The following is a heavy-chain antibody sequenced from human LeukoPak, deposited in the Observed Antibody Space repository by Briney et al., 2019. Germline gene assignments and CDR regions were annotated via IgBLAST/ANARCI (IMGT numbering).Heavy chain of an antibody. CDR2: ISGSGDST. CDR1: GSTFSSYA. D-gene: IGHD2-15*01. V-gene: IGHV3-23*01. Sequence: GGSLRLSCAASGSTFSSYAMSWVRQAPGKGLEWVSGISGSGDSTYYADSVKGRFTISRDNSKNTLYLQMNSLRAEDTAVYDCAKDLLSGGNCYSIFHYWGQGTLVTVSS. CDR3: AKDLLSGGNCYSIFHY. J-gene: IGHJ4*02.